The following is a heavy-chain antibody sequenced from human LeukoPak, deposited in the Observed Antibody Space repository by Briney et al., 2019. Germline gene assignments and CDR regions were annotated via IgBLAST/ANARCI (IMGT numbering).Heavy chain of an antibody. CDR3: ARGPPMKYDISTGYYNFDN. V-gene: IGHV4-34*01. J-gene: IGHJ4*02. CDR1: GGSFSGYF. D-gene: IGHD3-9*01. Sequence: SETLSLTYGVSGGSFSGYFWTWIRQPPGNGLEWIGEINHSGSTNYNPSLKTRVTISVDTPKNQFSLRLTSVTAADTALYYCARGPPMKYDISTGYYNFDNWGQGTLVTVSS. CDR2: INHSGST.